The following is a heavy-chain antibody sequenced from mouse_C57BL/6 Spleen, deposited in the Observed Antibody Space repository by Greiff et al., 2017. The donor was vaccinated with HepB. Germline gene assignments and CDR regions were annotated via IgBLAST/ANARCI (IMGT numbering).Heavy chain of an antibody. CDR1: GYTFTDYN. D-gene: IGHD3-2*02. CDR3: ARQLRRGAMDY. V-gene: IGHV1-18*01. J-gene: IGHJ4*01. Sequence: EVQLQQSGPELVKPGASVKIPCKASGYTFTDYNMDWVKQSHGKSLEWIGDINPNNGGTNYNQKFKGKATLTVDKSSSTAYMELRSLTSEDTAVYYCARQLRRGAMDYWGQGTSVTVSS. CDR2: INPNNGGT.